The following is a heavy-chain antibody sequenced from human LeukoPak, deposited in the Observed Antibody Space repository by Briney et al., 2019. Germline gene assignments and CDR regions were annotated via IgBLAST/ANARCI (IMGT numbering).Heavy chain of an antibody. J-gene: IGHJ4*02. CDR2: ISGSGGST. D-gene: IGHD4-23*01. CDR3: ARDYGGSSPFDY. Sequence: GGTLRLSCAASGFTFSSYAVSWVRQAPGKGLEWVSAISGSGGSTYYADSVKGRFTISRDNSKNSLYLHMNSLRAEDTAVYYCARDYGGSSPFDYWGQGTLVTVSS. CDR1: GFTFSSYA. V-gene: IGHV3-23*01.